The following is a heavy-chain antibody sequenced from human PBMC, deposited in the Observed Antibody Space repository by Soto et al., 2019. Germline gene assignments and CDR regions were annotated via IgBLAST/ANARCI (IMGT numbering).Heavy chain of an antibody. J-gene: IGHJ4*02. Sequence: VQLVESGGAVVQPGKSLRLSCAASGFTFSRYWMAWVRQAPGKGLEWVANINQDVSQKLYVDSVRGRFTISRDNAKNSVYLQMNNLRADDTAVYYCAKIGYNDWDFDYWGQGTLVTVSS. CDR1: GFTFSRYW. V-gene: IGHV3-7*01. CDR3: AKIGYNDWDFDY. CDR2: INQDVSQK. D-gene: IGHD3-22*01.